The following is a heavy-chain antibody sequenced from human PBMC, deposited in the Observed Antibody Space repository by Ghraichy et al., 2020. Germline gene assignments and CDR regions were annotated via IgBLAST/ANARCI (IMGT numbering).Heavy chain of an antibody. Sequence: GESLNISCAASGFTFSSYAMSWVRQAPGKGLEWVSAISGSGGSTYYADSVKGRFTISRDNSKNTLYLQMNSLRAEDTAVYYCAKGGGVVVPAIQYYFDYWGQGTLVTVSS. V-gene: IGHV3-23*01. CDR1: GFTFSSYA. CDR2: ISGSGGST. D-gene: IGHD2-2*01. CDR3: AKGGGVVVPAIQYYFDY. J-gene: IGHJ4*02.